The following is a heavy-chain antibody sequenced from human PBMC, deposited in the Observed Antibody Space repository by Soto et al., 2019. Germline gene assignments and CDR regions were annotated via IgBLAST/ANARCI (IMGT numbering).Heavy chain of an antibody. Sequence: ASVKVSCKASGYTFTTYPIHWVRQAPGQRLEWMGCINAGNDNTKYSQIFQGRVTITRDTSASTAYMELSSLRSEDTAVYYCARSSGDYIPFDYWGPGTLVTVSS. CDR1: GYTFTTYP. D-gene: IGHD4-17*01. CDR3: ARSSGDYIPFDY. CDR2: INAGNDNT. J-gene: IGHJ4*02. V-gene: IGHV1-3*01.